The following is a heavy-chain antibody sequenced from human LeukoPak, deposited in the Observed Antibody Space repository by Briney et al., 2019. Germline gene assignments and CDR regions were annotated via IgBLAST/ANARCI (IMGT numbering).Heavy chain of an antibody. Sequence: SETLSLTCTVSGVSIRSHYWSWIRQVPGKGLEWMGHIYYRGSSNYNPSLMRRVTISVDTSKNQFSLKVRSVTPADTAVYYCARNFGGNYEMENRFDPWGQGTLVTVSS. CDR3: ARNFGGNYEMENRFDP. CDR1: GVSIRSHY. J-gene: IGHJ5*02. D-gene: IGHD4-23*01. V-gene: IGHV4-59*08. CDR2: IYYRGSS.